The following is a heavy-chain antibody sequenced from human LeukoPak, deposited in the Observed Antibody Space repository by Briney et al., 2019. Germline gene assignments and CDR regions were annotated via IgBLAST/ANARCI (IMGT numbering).Heavy chain of an antibody. J-gene: IGHJ5*02. V-gene: IGHV3-7*01. CDR1: GFTFSSYW. CDR3: ARDRHYDFWGGYYPTGWFDP. CDR2: IKQDGSEK. D-gene: IGHD3-3*01. Sequence: GGSLRLSCAASGFTFSSYWMSWVRQAPGKGLEWVANIKQDGSEKYYVDSVKGRFTISRDNAKNSLYLQMNSLRAEDTAVYYCARDRHYDFWGGYYPTGWFDPWGQGTLVTVSS.